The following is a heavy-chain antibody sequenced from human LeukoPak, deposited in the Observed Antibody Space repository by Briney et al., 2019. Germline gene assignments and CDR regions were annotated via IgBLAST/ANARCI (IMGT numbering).Heavy chain of an antibody. V-gene: IGHV3-66*01. CDR1: GFTVSSNY. J-gene: IGHJ4*02. CDR3: AKDGLQPWSSYFDY. D-gene: IGHD4-11*01. Sequence: GGSLRLSCAASGFTVSSNYMSWVRQAPGKGLEWVSVIYSGGSTYYADSVKGRFTISRDNSKNTLYLQMNSLRAEDTAVYYCAKDGLQPWSSYFDYWGQGTLVTVSS. CDR2: IYSGGST.